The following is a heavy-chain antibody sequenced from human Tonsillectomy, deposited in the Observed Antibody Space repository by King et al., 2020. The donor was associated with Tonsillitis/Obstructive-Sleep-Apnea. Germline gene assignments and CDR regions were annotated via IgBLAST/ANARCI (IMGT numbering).Heavy chain of an antibody. J-gene: IGHJ5*02. CDR1: GGSFSGYY. Sequence: VQLQQWGAGLLKPSETLSLTCAVYGGSFSGYYWSWIRQPPGKGLEWIGEINHSGSTNYNPSLKSRVTISVDTSKNQFSLKLSSVTAADTAVYYCARGLVVPAAPVGNRFDPWGQGTLVTVSS. CDR3: ARGLVVPAAPVGNRFDP. CDR2: INHSGST. D-gene: IGHD2-2*01. V-gene: IGHV4-34*01.